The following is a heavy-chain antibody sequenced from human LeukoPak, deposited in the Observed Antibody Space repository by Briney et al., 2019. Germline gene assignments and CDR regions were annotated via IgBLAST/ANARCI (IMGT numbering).Heavy chain of an antibody. J-gene: IGHJ6*03. CDR2: ISYDGSNK. D-gene: IGHD6-13*01. CDR1: EFTFSNYV. V-gene: IGHV3-30*04. Sequence: GGSLRLSCAASEFTFSNYVMHWVRQAPGKGLEWVAVISYDGSNKYYADSVKGRFTISRDNSKNTLYLQMNSLRGEDTAVYYCARRLAAAFYYYYMDVWGKGTTVTVSS. CDR3: ARRLAAAFYYYYMDV.